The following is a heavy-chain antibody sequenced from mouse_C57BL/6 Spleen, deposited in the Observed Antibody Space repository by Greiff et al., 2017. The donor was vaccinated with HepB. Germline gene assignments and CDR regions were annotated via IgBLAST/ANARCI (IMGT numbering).Heavy chain of an antibody. J-gene: IGHJ1*03. CDR2: IYPGSGST. V-gene: IGHV1-55*01. Sequence: QVQLKQPGAELVKPGASVKMSCKASGYTFTSYWITWVKQRPGQGLEWIGDIYPGSGSTNYNEKFKSKATLTVDTSSSTAYMQLSSLTSEDSAVYYCARRYYGSSPSWYFDVWGTGTTVTVSS. CDR3: ARRYYGSSPSWYFDV. CDR1: GYTFTSYW. D-gene: IGHD1-1*01.